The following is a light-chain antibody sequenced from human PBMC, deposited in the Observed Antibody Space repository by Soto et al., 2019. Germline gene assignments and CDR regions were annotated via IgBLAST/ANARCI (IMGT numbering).Light chain of an antibody. V-gene: IGKV3-20*01. Sequence: EIVLTQSPGTLSLSPGEGTTLSCKASHLVKKNYLAWYQQKAGQAPRLLIYAASARATGIPDRFSGRGSGTDFTLTISRLEPEDVAVFYCQQYAESPITFGQGTRLEIK. CDR2: AAS. CDR1: HLVKKNY. CDR3: QQYAESPIT. J-gene: IGKJ5*01.